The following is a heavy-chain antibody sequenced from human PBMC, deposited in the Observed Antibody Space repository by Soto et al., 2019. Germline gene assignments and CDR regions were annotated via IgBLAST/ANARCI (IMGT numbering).Heavy chain of an antibody. J-gene: IGHJ4*02. V-gene: IGHV3-30*04. CDR1: GFTLSSYA. D-gene: IGHD6-19*01. Sequence: GGSLRLSCAASGFTLSSYAMHWVRQAPGKGLEWVAVISYDGSNKYYADSVKGRFTISRDNSKNTLYLQMNSLRAEDTAVYYCAKGSIKQWLVPHRYWGQGTLGTVSS. CDR3: AKGSIKQWLVPHRY. CDR2: ISYDGSNK.